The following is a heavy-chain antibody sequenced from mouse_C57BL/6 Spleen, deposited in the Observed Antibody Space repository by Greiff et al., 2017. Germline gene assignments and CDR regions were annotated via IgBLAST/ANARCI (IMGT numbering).Heavy chain of an antibody. CDR2: IHPSDSDT. D-gene: IGHD2-12*01. J-gene: IGHJ4*01. CDR3: AITRYDEAMDY. Sequence: QVQLKQPGAELVKPGASVKVSCKASGYTFTSYWMHWVKQRPGQGLEWIGRIHPSDSDTNYNQKFKGKATLTVDKSSSTAYMQLSSLTSEDSAFYYCAITRYDEAMDYWGQGTSVTVSS. CDR1: GYTFTSYW. V-gene: IGHV1-74*01.